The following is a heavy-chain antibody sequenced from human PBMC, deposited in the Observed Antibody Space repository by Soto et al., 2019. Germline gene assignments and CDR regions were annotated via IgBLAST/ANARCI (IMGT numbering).Heavy chain of an antibody. J-gene: IGHJ5*02. CDR3: ASFDLGESWFDP. CDR2: ISAYNGNT. Sequence: QVQLVQSGAEVKKPGASVKVSCKASGYTFTSYGISWVRQAPGRGLEWMGWISAYNGNTNYAQKIQGRVTMTTDTSTSTAYMELKSLTSDDTAVYYCASFDLGESWFDPWGQGTLVTVSS. CDR1: GYTFTSYG. V-gene: IGHV1-18*01. D-gene: IGHD3-16*01.